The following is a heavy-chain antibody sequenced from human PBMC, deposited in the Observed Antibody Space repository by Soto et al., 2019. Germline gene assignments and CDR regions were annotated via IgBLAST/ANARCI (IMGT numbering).Heavy chain of an antibody. CDR1: GFTFSSYG. V-gene: IGHV3-30*18. D-gene: IGHD2-15*01. CDR2: VSYDGSTK. Sequence: GGSLRLSCAASGFTFSSYGMHWVRQAPGKGLEWVALVSYDGSTKNYAASVKGRFAISRDNSKNTLYLQMNMLRTEDAADYYWAKERGYCSRGSGYLEGWFDGWGQGA. J-gene: IGHJ5*02. CDR3: AKERGYCSRGSGYLEGWFDG.